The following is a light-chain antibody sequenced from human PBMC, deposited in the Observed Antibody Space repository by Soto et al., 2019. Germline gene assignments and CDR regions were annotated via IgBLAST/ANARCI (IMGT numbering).Light chain of an antibody. Sequence: DIQITQSPSTLSASVGDRVTIACRASQSMNNWVAWYQQKPGKAPKILIYDAFNLESGVPSRFSGSGSGTEFTLTISGLQPDDFATYFCLQYNSYPWTFGQGTKVEIK. CDR2: DAF. CDR1: QSMNNW. CDR3: LQYNSYPWT. V-gene: IGKV1-5*01. J-gene: IGKJ1*01.